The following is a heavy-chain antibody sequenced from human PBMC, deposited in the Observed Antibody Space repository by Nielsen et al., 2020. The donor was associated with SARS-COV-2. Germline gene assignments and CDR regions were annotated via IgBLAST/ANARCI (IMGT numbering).Heavy chain of an antibody. CDR3: TRAPYSSGDFDF. CDR1: GFPFSSFA. J-gene: IGHJ4*02. CDR2: ISFDGSDE. V-gene: IGHV3-30-3*01. D-gene: IGHD6-25*01. Sequence: GESLKISCAASGFPFSSFAMHWVRQAPGKGLEWVAVISFDGSDEYSADSVKGRFTISRDNAKNTLYLQMNSLRVEDTAVYYCTRAPYSSGDFDFWGQGTLVTVSS.